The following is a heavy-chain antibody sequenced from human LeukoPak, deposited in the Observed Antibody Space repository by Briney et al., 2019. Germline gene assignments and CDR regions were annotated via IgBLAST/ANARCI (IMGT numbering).Heavy chain of an antibody. D-gene: IGHD6-25*01. CDR3: ARDRLEDYYYYGMDV. CDR1: KYTFTSYY. Sequence: ASVNVSCKASKYTFTSYYMHWVRQAPGQGLEWMGIINPSGGSTSYAQKFQGRVTMTRDTSTSTVYMELSSLRSEDTAVYYCARDRLEDYYYYGMDVWGQGTTVTVSS. J-gene: IGHJ6*02. CDR2: INPSGGST. V-gene: IGHV1-46*01.